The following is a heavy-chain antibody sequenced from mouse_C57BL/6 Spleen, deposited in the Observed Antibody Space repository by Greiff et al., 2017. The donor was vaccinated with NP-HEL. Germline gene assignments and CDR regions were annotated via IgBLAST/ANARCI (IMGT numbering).Heavy chain of an antibody. J-gene: IGHJ2*01. CDR2: IYPGDGDT. D-gene: IGHD1-1*01. CDR1: GYAFSSYW. V-gene: IGHV1-80*01. CDR3: ARQEYYYGSSSSYFDY. Sequence: QVQLQQSGAELVKPGASVKISCKASGYAFSSYWMNWVKQRPGKGLEWIGQIYPGDGDTNYNGKFKGKATLTADKSSSTAYMQLSSLTSEDSAVYFCARQEYYYGSSSSYFDYWGQGTTLTVSS.